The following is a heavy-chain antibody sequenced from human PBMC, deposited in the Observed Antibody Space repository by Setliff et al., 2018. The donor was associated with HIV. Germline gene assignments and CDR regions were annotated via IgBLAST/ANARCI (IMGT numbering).Heavy chain of an antibody. Sequence: ASVKVSCKASGYTFTRYDINWVRQATGQGPEWMGWMNPNSANTGYAQNFLGRVTMTIDTSTSRAYMELRSLRSDDTAMYFCARLGSGWSDSYYYAMDIWGQGTTVTVSS. D-gene: IGHD6-19*01. CDR2: MNPNSANT. CDR3: ARLGSGWSDSYYYAMDI. CDR1: GYTFTRYD. J-gene: IGHJ6*02. V-gene: IGHV1-8*01.